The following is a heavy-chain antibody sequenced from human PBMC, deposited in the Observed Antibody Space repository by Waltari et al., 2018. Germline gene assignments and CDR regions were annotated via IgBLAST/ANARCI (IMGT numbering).Heavy chain of an antibody. CDR2: INHSGST. CDR3: ARVLPYIVVVVAATARWFDP. CDR1: GGSFSGYY. V-gene: IGHV4-34*01. J-gene: IGHJ5*02. D-gene: IGHD2-15*01. Sequence: QVQLQQWGAGLLKPSENLSLTCAVYGGSFSGYYWSWIRQPPGKGLEWIGEINHSGSTNYNPSLKSRVTIAVDTSKNQFSLKLSSVTAADTAVYYCARVLPYIVVVVAATARWFDPWGQGTLVTVSS.